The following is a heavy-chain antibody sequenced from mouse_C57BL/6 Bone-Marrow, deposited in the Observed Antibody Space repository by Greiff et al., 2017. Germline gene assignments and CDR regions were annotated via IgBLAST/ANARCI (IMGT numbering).Heavy chain of an antibody. Sequence: QVQLQQPGAELVKPGASLKLSCKASGYTFTSYWMHWVKQRPGRGLAWIGRIDPTSGGPKYTEKFKSKATLTVDNTSSTAYMQLSILTSEDSAVYYCASSSYFDYWGQGTTLTVSS. D-gene: IGHD1-1*01. V-gene: IGHV1-72*01. CDR3: ASSSYFDY. CDR2: IDPTSGGP. J-gene: IGHJ2*01. CDR1: GYTFTSYW.